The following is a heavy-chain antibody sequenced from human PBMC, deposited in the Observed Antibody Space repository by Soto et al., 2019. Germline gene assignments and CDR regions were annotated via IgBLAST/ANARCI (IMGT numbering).Heavy chain of an antibody. V-gene: IGHV1-8*02. J-gene: IGHJ4*02. CDR1: GYTFTNYD. Sequence: QVQLVQSGAEVKKPGASVKVSCKASGYTFTNYDINWVRQATGQGLEWVGWMTPISGDTGYAQNFQGRVTMTRDTPRITAYLELSSLTSEDTAVYYCARNLYNTGSFDYWGQGSLVTVSS. CDR3: ARNLYNTGSFDY. CDR2: MTPISGDT. D-gene: IGHD1-20*01.